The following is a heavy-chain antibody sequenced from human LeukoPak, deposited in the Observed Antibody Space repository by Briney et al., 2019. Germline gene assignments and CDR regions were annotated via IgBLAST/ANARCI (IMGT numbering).Heavy chain of an antibody. Sequence: ASVKVSCKASGYTFTGYYMHWVRQAPGQGLEWMGWINPNSGGTNYAQKFQGRVTMTRDTSISTAYMELSRLRSDDTAVYYCARVNRPRVVATKMIDYWGQGTLVTVSS. D-gene: IGHD5-12*01. CDR3: ARVNRPRVVATKMIDY. CDR1: GYTFTGYY. CDR2: INPNSGGT. V-gene: IGHV1-2*02. J-gene: IGHJ4*02.